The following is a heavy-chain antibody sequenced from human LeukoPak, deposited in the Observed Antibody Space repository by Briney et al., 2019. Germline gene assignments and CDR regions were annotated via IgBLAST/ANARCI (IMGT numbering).Heavy chain of an antibody. CDR2: IYSSGST. D-gene: IGHD2-15*01. J-gene: IGHJ5*02. V-gene: IGHV4-39*01. Sequence: PSETLSLTCNVSGGSISSSGYYWGWIRPPPGKGLEWIGSIYSSGSTYYNPSLKSRVTISVDTSKNQFSLKLSSVTAADTAAYYCARVYPGPRSGGSCYFDPWGQGTLVTVSS. CDR3: ARVYPGPRSGGSCYFDP. CDR1: GGSISSSGYY.